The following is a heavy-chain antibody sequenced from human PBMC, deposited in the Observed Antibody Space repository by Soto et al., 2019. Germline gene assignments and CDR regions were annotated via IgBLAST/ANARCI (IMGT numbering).Heavy chain of an antibody. Sequence: PGGSLRLSCAASGFTFSSYSMNWVRQAPGKGLEWVSYISSSSTIYYADSVKGRFTISRDNAKNSLYLQMNSLRDEDTAVYYCAREDDCSGGSCQYGMDVWGQGTTVTAP. CDR3: AREDDCSGGSCQYGMDV. CDR1: GFTFSSYS. J-gene: IGHJ6*02. V-gene: IGHV3-48*02. D-gene: IGHD2-15*01. CDR2: ISSSSTI.